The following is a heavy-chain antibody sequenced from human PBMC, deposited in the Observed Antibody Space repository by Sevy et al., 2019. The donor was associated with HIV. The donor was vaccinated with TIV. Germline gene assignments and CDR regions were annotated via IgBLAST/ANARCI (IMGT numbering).Heavy chain of an antibody. Sequence: SETLSLTCTVSGGSISSSSYYWGWIRQPPGKGLEWIGSIYYSGSTYYNPSLKSRVTISVDTSKNQFSLKLSSVTAADTAVYYCARRGYSYGGYDSNGYYLEGYFDYWGQGTLVTVSS. CDR2: IYYSGST. D-gene: IGHD3-22*01. J-gene: IGHJ4*02. CDR1: GGSISSSSYY. V-gene: IGHV4-39*01. CDR3: ARRGYSYGGYDSNGYYLEGYFDY.